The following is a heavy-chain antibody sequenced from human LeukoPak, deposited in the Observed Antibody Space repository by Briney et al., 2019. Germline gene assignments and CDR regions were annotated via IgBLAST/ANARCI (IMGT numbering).Heavy chain of an antibody. Sequence: PSETLSLTCTVSGGSISNYYRTWIRQPAGKGLEWIGRIHTSGNTDYNPSLQSRVTISVDKSKNQFSLNRRSVTAAATAVYDCARDYWPFLGETATGDAFDIWGQGTMVTVSS. V-gene: IGHV4-4*07. D-gene: IGHD2-15*01. J-gene: IGHJ3*02. CDR2: IHTSGNT. CDR3: ARDYWPFLGETATGDAFDI. CDR1: GGSISNYY.